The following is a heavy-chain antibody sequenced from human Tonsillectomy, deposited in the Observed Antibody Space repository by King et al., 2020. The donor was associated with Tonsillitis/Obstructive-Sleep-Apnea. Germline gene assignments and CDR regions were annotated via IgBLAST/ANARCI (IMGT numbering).Heavy chain of an antibody. CDR2: IYYSGST. D-gene: IGHD2-21*02. CDR3: ARQIVVVVTASRTYAFDY. V-gene: IGHV4-39*01. CDR1: GGSISSSSYY. Sequence: QLQESGPGLVKPSETLSLTCTVSGGSISSSSYYWGWIRQPPGKGLEWIGSIYYSGSTYYNPSLKSRVTISVDTSKNQFSLKLSSVTAADTAVYYCARQIVVVVTASRTYAFDYWGQGTLVIVSS. J-gene: IGHJ4*02.